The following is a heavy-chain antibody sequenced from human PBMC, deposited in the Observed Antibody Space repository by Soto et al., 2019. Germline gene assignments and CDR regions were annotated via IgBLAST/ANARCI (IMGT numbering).Heavy chain of an antibody. V-gene: IGHV4-31*03. CDR1: GGSISSGGHY. J-gene: IGHJ4*02. CDR3: ARDLGTY. CDR2: IYYSGST. Sequence: PSETLSLTCSVSGGSISSGGHYWSWIRHHPGKGLEWIGYIYYSGSTYYNPSLKSRVTISVDTSKNQFSLKLSSVTAADTAVHYCARDLGTYWGQGTLVTVSS. D-gene: IGHD1-7*01.